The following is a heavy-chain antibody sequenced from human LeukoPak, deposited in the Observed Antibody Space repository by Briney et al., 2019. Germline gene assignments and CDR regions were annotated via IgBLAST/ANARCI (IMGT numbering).Heavy chain of an antibody. CDR3: ARDYYGSGSYYKSSFDI. CDR1: GYTFTSYG. D-gene: IGHD3-10*01. Sequence: ASVKVSCKASGYTFTSYGISWVRQAPGQGLEWMGWISAYNGNTNYAQKLQGRVTMTTDTSTSTAYMKLRSLRSDDTAVYYCARDYYGSGSYYKSSFDIWGQGTMVTVSS. V-gene: IGHV1-18*01. J-gene: IGHJ3*02. CDR2: ISAYNGNT.